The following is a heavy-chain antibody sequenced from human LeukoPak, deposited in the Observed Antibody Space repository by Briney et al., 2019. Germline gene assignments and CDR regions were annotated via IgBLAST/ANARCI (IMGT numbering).Heavy chain of an antibody. J-gene: IGHJ6*04. CDR2: INHSGST. D-gene: IGHD2-2*01. V-gene: IGHV4-34*01. CDR1: GGSFSGYY. Sequence: SETLSLTCAVYGGSFSGYYWSWIRQPPGKGLEWIGEINHSGSTNYNPFLKSRVTISVDTSKNQFSLKLSSVTAADTAVYYCARGYQLPHYYGMDVWGKGTTVTVSS. CDR3: ARGYQLPHYYGMDV.